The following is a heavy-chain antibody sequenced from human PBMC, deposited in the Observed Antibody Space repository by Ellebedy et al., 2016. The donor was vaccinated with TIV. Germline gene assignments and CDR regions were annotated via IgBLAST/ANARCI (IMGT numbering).Heavy chain of an antibody. D-gene: IGHD1-26*01. Sequence: PGGSLRLSCAASGFTFSTYGVNWVRQAPGKGLEWVAVISYDGSSKRYEDSVKGRFSISRDNSKSTLYLQMNSLRPDDTAVYYCARDLRPFSGNPHDAFDIWGQGTVVTVSS. CDR2: ISYDGSSK. J-gene: IGHJ3*02. CDR1: GFTFSTYG. CDR3: ARDLRPFSGNPHDAFDI. V-gene: IGHV3-30-3*01.